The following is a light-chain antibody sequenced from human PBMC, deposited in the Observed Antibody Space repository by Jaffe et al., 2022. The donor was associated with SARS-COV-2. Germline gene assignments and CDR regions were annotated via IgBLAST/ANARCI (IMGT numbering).Light chain of an antibody. J-gene: IGKJ4*01. CDR3: QQFITPPYS. V-gene: IGKV3-20*01. CDR1: QSVGKNY. CDR2: TAS. Sequence: EIVLTQSPGTLSLSPGERATLSCRASQSVGKNYIAWYQQKPGQAPRLLIHTASSRATGIPDRFSGSGSGTDFTLTIARLEPEDVAVYYCQQFITPPYSFGGGTRVEIK.